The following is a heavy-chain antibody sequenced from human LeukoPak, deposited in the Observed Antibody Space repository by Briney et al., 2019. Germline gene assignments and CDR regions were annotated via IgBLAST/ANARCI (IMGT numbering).Heavy chain of an antibody. CDR3: ARDRGYLNWFDP. CDR2: INPNSGGT. Sequence: GASVTVSFTSSVYTFTFYYIHWVRRPPGPGIERMGWINPNSGGTNYAQKFQGRVTMTRDTSISTAYMELSRLRSDDTAVYYCARDRGYLNWFDPWGQGTLVTVSS. J-gene: IGHJ5*02. CDR1: VYTFTFYY. D-gene: IGHD5-12*01. V-gene: IGHV1-2*02.